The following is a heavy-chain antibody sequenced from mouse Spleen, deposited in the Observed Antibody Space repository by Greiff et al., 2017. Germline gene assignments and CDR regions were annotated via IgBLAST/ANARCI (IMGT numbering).Heavy chain of an antibody. CDR2: ISSGGSYT. J-gene: IGHJ2*01. V-gene: IGHV5-6*02. Sequence: EVKLVESGGDLVKPGGSLKLSCAASGFTFSSYGMSWVRQTPDKRLEWVATISSGGSYTYYPDSVKGRFTISRDNAKNTLYLQMSSLKSEDTAMYYCARDTTDFDYWGQGTTLTVSS. D-gene: IGHD1-1*01. CDR1: GFTFSSYG. CDR3: ARDTTDFDY.